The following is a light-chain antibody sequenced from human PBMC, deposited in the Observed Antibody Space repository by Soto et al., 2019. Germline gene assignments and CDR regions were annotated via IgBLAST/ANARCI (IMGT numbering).Light chain of an antibody. CDR1: SSDVGAYNY. V-gene: IGLV2-8*01. CDR3: SSFASSNTWV. J-gene: IGLJ3*02. CDR2: EVT. Sequence: QSAQTQPPSASGSPGHSVTSSCTGTSSDVGAYNYVSWYQQHAGKAPKLVIYEVTKRPSGVPDRFSGSKSANTASLTVSGLQAEDEADYYCSSFASSNTWVFGGATKLTVL.